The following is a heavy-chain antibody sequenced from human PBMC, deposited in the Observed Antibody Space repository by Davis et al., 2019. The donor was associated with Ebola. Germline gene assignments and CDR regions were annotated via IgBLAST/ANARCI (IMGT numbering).Heavy chain of an antibody. D-gene: IGHD2-2*01. J-gene: IGHJ5*02. CDR2: IKKDEIEK. CDR3: ARGFCSSTSCYGNWFDP. V-gene: IGHV3-7*01. Sequence: GESLKISCAASGFTFSSYWMHWVRQAPGKGLEWVANIKKDEIEKYYVDSVKGRFTISRDNAKNSLYLQMSSLRAEDTAVYYCARGFCSSTSCYGNWFDPWGRGTLVTVSS. CDR1: GFTFSSYW.